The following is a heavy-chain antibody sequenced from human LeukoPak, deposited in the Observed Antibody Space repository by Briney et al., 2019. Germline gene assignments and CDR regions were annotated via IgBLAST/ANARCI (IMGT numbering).Heavy chain of an antibody. Sequence: PSETLSLTCAVSGYSITSTYWWGWIRQTPGRGLEWIGSLHHSGSTSYSPSLKSRVTISVDTSKNQFSLRLSSVTAADTAVYYCARGYDCWGQGTLVAVSS. D-gene: IGHD3-16*01. CDR3: ARGYDC. J-gene: IGHJ4*02. V-gene: IGHV4-38-2*01. CDR2: LHHSGST. CDR1: GYSITSTYW.